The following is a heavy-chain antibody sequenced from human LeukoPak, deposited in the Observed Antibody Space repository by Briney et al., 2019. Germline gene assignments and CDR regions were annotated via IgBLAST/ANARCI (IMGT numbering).Heavy chain of an antibody. CDR3: ARDLGRYSYGLVF. V-gene: IGHV3-21*01. CDR2: ISTSSSYI. J-gene: IGHJ4*02. Sequence: GGSLRLSCAASGFTFSSYSMNWVRQAPGKGLEWVSCISTSSSYIYYADSVKGRFTISRDNAKNSLYLQMNSLRAEDTAVYYCARDLGRYSYGLVFWGQGTLVTVSS. CDR1: GFTFSSYS. D-gene: IGHD5-18*01.